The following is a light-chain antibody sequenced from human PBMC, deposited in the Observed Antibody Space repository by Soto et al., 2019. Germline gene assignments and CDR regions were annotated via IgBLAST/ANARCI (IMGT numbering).Light chain of an antibody. Sequence: DTQMTQSPSSLSASVGDRVTITCRASQSIANYLYWYHHQPGKAPKLLIYSTSTLQTDVPSRFSGSGSGTDFTLTINSLQSEDFGTYYCQQSYTFPRTFGQGTKV. CDR1: QSIANY. V-gene: IGKV1-39*01. CDR2: STS. CDR3: QQSYTFPRT. J-gene: IGKJ1*01.